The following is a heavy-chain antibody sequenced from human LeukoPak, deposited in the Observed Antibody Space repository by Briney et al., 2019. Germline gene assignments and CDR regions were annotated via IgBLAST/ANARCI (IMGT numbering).Heavy chain of an antibody. CDR2: ISYDGSNK. CDR1: GFTFSSYA. J-gene: IGHJ4*02. V-gene: IGHV3-30-3*01. D-gene: IGHD3-9*01. Sequence: GGSLRLSCAASGFTFSSYAMHWVRQAPGKGLEWVAVISYDGSNKYYADSVKGRFIISRDNSKNTLYLQMNSLRAEDTAVYYCARGRYYDILTGQPPFDYWGQGTLVTVSS. CDR3: ARGRYYDILTGQPPFDY.